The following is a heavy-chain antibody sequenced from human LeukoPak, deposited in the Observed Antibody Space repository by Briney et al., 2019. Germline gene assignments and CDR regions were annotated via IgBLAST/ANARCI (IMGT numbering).Heavy chain of an antibody. D-gene: IGHD1-26*01. Sequence: GGSLRLSCAVSGFTFSSCAMTWIRQAPGKGLEWVSTSDRDGNTYYADSVTGRFTISRDNSKNTLYLQMNSLRAEDTAIYYCARDRSGSTHWGQGSLVTVSS. J-gene: IGHJ4*02. V-gene: IGHV3-23*01. CDR3: ARDRSGSTH. CDR1: GFTFSSCA. CDR2: SDRDGNT.